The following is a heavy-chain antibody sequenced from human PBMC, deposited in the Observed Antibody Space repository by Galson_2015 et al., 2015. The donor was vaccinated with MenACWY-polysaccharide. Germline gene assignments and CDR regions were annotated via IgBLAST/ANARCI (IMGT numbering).Heavy chain of an antibody. CDR3: ARGHYGLDV. CDR2: ISKSGDSI. Sequence: SLRLSCAASGFSLGAWYMSWLRQAPGKGLEWLSYISKSGDSIYYGDSVKGRFAISRDNAKNSLYLQLNSLEVEDTAIYCCARGHYGLDVWGQGTTVTVSS. CDR1: GFSLGAWY. V-gene: IGHV3-11*01. J-gene: IGHJ6*02.